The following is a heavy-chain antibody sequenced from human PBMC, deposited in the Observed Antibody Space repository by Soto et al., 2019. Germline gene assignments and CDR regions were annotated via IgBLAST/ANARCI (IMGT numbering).Heavy chain of an antibody. J-gene: IGHJ4*02. CDR2: IYYSGST. CDR3: ARLIQLPHVQFDY. D-gene: IGHD5-18*01. CDR1: GGSISSYY. V-gene: IGHV4-59*08. Sequence: QVQLQESGPGLVKPSETLSLTCTVSGGSISSYYWSWIRQPPGKGLEWIGYIYYSGSTNYNPSLRCLVTISVDTSKNQFSRRLSSVTAADTAGYYCARLIQLPHVQFDYWGQGTLVTVSS.